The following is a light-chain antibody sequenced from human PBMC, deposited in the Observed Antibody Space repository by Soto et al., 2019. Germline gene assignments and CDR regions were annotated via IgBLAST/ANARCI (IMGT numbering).Light chain of an antibody. J-gene: IGKJ1*01. CDR3: QQSDSWPRT. CDR2: ADS. V-gene: IGKV3D-15*01. Sequence: EIVLTQSPATLSLSPGETATLSCRASQSVSGYIGWYQQKPGQAPRLLIYADSNRATGIPARFSGSGSGTDFTLTISSLQSEDFAVYYCQQSDSWPRTFGQGTKVEIK. CDR1: QSVSGY.